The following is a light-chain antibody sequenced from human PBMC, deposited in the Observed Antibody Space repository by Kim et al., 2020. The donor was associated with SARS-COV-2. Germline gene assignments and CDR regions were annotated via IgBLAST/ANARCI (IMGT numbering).Light chain of an antibody. CDR1: QSSGSS. V-gene: IGKV6-21*01. Sequence: VTPREKGTITCRARQSSGSSLHWYQQKPEQSPSVLVKFASQSFSGVPSRFSGSGSGTDFTLTISSLEAEDAATYYCLQSSSFLFTFGGGTKVDIK. J-gene: IGKJ4*01. CDR2: FAS. CDR3: LQSSSFLFT.